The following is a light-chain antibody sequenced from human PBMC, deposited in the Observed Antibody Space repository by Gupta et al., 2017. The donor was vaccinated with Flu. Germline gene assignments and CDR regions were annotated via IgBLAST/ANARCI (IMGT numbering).Light chain of an antibody. CDR3: LQDDCPPGS. CDR1: QSGLDSDKSKNF. CDR2: WAS. V-gene: IGKV4-1*01. J-gene: IGKJ4*01. Sequence: SLGETITINCKASQSGLDSDKSKNFLAWYQQKPGQSPRLLIYWASTRESGIPDRFSGSGSGTDFNLTISELQAEDVAVYYCLQDDCPPGSFGGGTKVEIK.